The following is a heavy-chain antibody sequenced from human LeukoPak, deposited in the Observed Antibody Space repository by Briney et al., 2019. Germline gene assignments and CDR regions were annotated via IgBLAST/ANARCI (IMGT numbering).Heavy chain of an antibody. D-gene: IGHD3-10*01. Sequence: PSGTLSLTCAVSGGSISSSNWWSWVRQPPGKGLEWIGEIYHSGSTNYNPSLKSRVTISVDKSKNQFSLKLSSVTAADTAVYYCARIVWFGDALDAFDIWAKGQWSPSLQ. V-gene: IGHV4-4*02. J-gene: IGHJ3*02. CDR1: GGSISSSNW. CDR3: ARIVWFGDALDAFDI. CDR2: IYHSGST.